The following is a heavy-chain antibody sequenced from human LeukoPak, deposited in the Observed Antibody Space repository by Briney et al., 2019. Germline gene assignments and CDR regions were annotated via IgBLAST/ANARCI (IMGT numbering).Heavy chain of an antibody. V-gene: IGHV3-21*01. CDR2: ISSSSSYI. J-gene: IGHJ4*02. CDR1: GCTFSSYS. CDR3: ATMGVAKPAALWGNDY. Sequence: GRSLRLSCAASGCTFSSYSMDWVRQAPGKGLEWVSSISSSSSYIYYADSVKGRFTISRDNAKNSLYLQMNSLRAEDTAVYYCATMGVAKPAALWGNDYWGQGTLVTVSS. D-gene: IGHD2-2*01.